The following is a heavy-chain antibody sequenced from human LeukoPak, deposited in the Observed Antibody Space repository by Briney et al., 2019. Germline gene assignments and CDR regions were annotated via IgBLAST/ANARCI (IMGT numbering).Heavy chain of an antibody. CDR2: ISSNGGSS. V-gene: IGHV3-64*01. Sequence: PGGSLTLSCAPSGFTFSGFAMHWVRQAPGKGLEYVSGISSNGGSSYYANSVKGRFTISRDNSKNTLYLQMGSLRAEDMAVYYCARSLWFGDPSLGYWGQGTLVTVSS. D-gene: IGHD3-10*01. CDR3: ARSLWFGDPSLGY. J-gene: IGHJ4*02. CDR1: GFTFSGFA.